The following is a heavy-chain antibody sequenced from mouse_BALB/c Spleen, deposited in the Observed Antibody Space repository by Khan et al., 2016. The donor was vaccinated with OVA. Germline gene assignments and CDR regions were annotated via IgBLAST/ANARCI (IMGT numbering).Heavy chain of an antibody. Sequence: EVELVESGGDLVKPGGSLKLSCAASGFTFSSYGMSWVRQTPDKRLEWVATISSGGHYTYFPDSVRGRFTISRDNAKNTLSLQMSSLKSEDTAMFYCARSITTPKGDYYAMDYWGQGTSVTISS. D-gene: IGHD1-2*01. CDR1: GFTFSSYG. CDR3: ARSITTPKGDYYAMDY. CDR2: ISSGGHYT. V-gene: IGHV5-6*01. J-gene: IGHJ4*01.